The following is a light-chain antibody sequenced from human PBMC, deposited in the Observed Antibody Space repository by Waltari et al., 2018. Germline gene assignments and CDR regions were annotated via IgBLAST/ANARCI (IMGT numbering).Light chain of an antibody. CDR3: QSFDSNLGVL. J-gene: IGLJ2*01. CDR1: SSNMVDGYD. V-gene: IGLV1-40*01. CDR2: GNS. Sequence: QSALTHPPSVTGAPGQRVTITCTGGSSNMVDGYDVNWYQHLPGTAPKVLIYGNSDRPSGVPDRFSASKSGTSASLAIIGLQAEDEGNYYCQSFDSNLGVLFGGGTKLTVL.